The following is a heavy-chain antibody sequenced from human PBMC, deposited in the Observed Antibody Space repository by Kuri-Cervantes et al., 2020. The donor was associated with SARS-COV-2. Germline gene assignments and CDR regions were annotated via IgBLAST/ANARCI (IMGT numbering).Heavy chain of an antibody. CDR2: INPDGSYT. Sequence: GGSLRLSCAASGFTFSSYEMNWVRQAPGKGLVWVSRINPDGSYTNNADSVKGRFTLSRDNAKNSLYLQMNSLRAEDTAVYHCARDLAVRGPNPFDYWGQGTLVTVSS. V-gene: IGHV3-74*01. D-gene: IGHD3-10*01. J-gene: IGHJ4*02. CDR1: GFTFSSYE. CDR3: ARDLAVRGPNPFDY.